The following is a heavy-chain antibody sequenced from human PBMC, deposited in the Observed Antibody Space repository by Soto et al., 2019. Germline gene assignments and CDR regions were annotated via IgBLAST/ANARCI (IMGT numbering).Heavy chain of an antibody. CDR2: INPNSGNI. J-gene: IGHJ6*02. V-gene: IGHV1-8*01. CDR3: ARGRARGSYYRLDF. Sequence: ASVKVSCKASGDTFTTYDINWVRQATGHGLEWMGWINPNSGNIGYAQRFQGRVTMTRDTAIRTAYMEVSSLRSDDTAVYYCARGRARGSYYRLDFWGQGTSVTVSS. D-gene: IGHD3-16*01. CDR1: GDTFTTYD.